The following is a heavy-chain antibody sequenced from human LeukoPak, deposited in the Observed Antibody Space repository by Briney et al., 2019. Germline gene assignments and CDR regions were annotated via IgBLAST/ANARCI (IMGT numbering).Heavy chain of an antibody. Sequence: ASVKVSCKASGYTFTSYGISWVRQAPGHGLEWLGWISAYIGNTNYAQKLQGRVTMTTHTSTSTAYMELRSLRSDDTAVYYCARDHGDYVWGSYRFPWFDPWGQGTLVTVSS. V-gene: IGHV1-18*01. CDR1: GYTFTSYG. D-gene: IGHD3-16*02. J-gene: IGHJ5*02. CDR3: ARDHGDYVWGSYRFPWFDP. CDR2: ISAYIGNT.